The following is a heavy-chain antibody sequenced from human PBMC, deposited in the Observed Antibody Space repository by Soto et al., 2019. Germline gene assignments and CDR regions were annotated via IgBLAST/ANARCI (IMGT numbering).Heavy chain of an antibody. D-gene: IGHD1-1*01. V-gene: IGHV3-23*01. J-gene: IGHJ3*02. CDR2: ISGCGGST. Sequence: GGSLRLSCAASGFTFSSYAMSWVRQAPGKGLEWVSAISGCGGSTYYADSVKGRFTISRDHAKNALYLQMNSLRFEDTAVYYCVRDRGQPDAFDIWGQGTVVTVSS. CDR3: VRDRGQPDAFDI. CDR1: GFTFSSYA.